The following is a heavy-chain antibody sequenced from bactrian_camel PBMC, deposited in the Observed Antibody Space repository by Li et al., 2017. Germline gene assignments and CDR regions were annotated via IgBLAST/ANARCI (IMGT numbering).Heavy chain of an antibody. J-gene: IGHJ4*01. Sequence: VQLVESGGGSVQAGGSLTLSCAQSGRATPSRQYCMGWFRQAPGKEREEIAGIYTDGGSTYYDDFVKVRFTISQDNAGNTLSLQMNNLKPEDTAMYYCAASRSCAMLYEDNNMGPGTQVTVS. D-gene: IGHD3*01. V-gene: IGHV3S54*01. CDR2: IYTDGGST. CDR1: GRATPSRQYC.